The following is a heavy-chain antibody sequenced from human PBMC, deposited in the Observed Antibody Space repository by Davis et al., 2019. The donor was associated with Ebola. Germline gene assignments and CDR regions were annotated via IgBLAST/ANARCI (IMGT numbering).Heavy chain of an antibody. D-gene: IGHD6-13*01. CDR3: ARIAAAGIYYYYSMDV. CDR1: GFTFGDYA. J-gene: IGHJ6*02. V-gene: IGHV3-21*01. CDR2: ISSSSSYI. Sequence: ESLKILCTASGFTFGDYAMSWVRQSPGKGLEWVSSISSSSSYIYYADSVKGRFTISRDNAKNSLYLQMNSLRAEDTAVYYCARIAAAGIYYYYSMDVWGQGTTVTVAS.